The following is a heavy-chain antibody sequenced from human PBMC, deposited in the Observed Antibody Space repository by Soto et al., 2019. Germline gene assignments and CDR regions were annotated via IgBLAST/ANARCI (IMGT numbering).Heavy chain of an antibody. CDR1: GYTFTTYD. Sequence: GASVKVSCKASGYTFTTYDISWVRQATGQGLEWMGWMNPYSGNTGYAQKFQGRVTVTRNTSISTVYMELSGLRPDDTAVYYCARVRGSSWYNWFDLWGQGTLVTVSS. J-gene: IGHJ5*02. D-gene: IGHD6-13*01. CDR2: MNPYSGNT. CDR3: ARVRGSSWYNWFDL. V-gene: IGHV1-8*01.